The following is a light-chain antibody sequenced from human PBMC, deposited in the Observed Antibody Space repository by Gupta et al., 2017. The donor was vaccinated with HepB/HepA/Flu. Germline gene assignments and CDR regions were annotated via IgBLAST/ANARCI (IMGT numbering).Light chain of an antibody. CDR2: DAS. V-gene: IGKV3-11*01. CDR3: QQHST. Sequence: EIVLTQSPATLSLSPGERATLSCRASQSVSFHLAWYQQKPGQAPRLLMYDASNRAAGIPARFSGSGSGTDFTLTIRSLEPEDFAVYYCQQHSTFGGGTKVEIK. J-gene: IGKJ4*01. CDR1: QSVSFH.